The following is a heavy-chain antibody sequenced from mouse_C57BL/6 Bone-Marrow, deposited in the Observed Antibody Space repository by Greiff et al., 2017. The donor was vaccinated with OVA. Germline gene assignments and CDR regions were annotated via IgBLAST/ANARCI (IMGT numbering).Heavy chain of an antibody. CDR3: AILYLVGAYAMDY. CDR1: GYTFTTYP. CDR2: FHPYNDDT. D-gene: IGHD2-12*01. V-gene: IGHV1-47*01. J-gene: IGHJ4*01. Sequence: VQLQQSGAELVKPGASVKMSCKASGYTFTTYPIEWLKQNHGKSLEWIGNFHPYNDDTKYNEKFKGKATLTVEKSSSTVYWELSRLTSDDSAVYYCAILYLVGAYAMDYWGQGTSVTVSS.